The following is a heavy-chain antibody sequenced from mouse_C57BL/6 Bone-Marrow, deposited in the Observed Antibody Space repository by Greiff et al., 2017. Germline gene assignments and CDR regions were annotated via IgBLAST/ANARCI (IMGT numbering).Heavy chain of an antibody. CDR3: ARAGYYYGSSYAMDY. D-gene: IGHD1-1*01. V-gene: IGHV5-17*01. J-gene: IGHJ4*01. CDR2: ISSGSSTI. CDR1: GFTFSDYG. Sequence: EVKVVESGGGLVKPGGSLKLSCAASGFTFSDYGMHWVRQAPEKGLEWVAYISSGSSTIYYADTVKGRFTISRDNAKNTLFLQMSSLRSEDTAMYYCARAGYYYGSSYAMDYWGQGTSGTVAS.